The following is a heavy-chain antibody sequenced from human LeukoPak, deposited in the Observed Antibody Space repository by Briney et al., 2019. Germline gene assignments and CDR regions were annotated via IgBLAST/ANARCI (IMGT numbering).Heavy chain of an antibody. CDR1: GFTFTSYS. D-gene: IGHD4-17*01. J-gene: IGHJ4*02. CDR2: ISSSGTYI. CDR3: AKDRYGDYAIDY. V-gene: IGHV3-21*01. Sequence: PGGSLRLSCAASGFTFTSYSMNWVRQAPGKGLEWVSSISSSGTYIYYADSVKGRFTISRDNAKNSLYLQMNSLRAEDTAVYYCAKDRYGDYAIDYWGQGTLVTVSS.